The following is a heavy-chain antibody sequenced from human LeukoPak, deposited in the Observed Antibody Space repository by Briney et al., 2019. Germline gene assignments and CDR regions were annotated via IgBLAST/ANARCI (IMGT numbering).Heavy chain of an antibody. D-gene: IGHD2/OR15-2a*01. CDR3: AREGPRGNSQFDY. V-gene: IGHV3-33*01. Sequence: GGSLRLSCAASGFTLSSYGMHWVRQAPGEGLEWVALIWYDGSNKYYTDSVKGRLTISRDNSKNTLYLQMNSLRAEDTAVYYCAREGPRGNSQFDYWGQGTLVTVSS. CDR2: IWYDGSNK. J-gene: IGHJ4*02. CDR1: GFTLSSYG.